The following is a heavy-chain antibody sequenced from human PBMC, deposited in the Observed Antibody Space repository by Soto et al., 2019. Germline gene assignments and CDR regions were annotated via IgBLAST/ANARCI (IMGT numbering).Heavy chain of an antibody. D-gene: IGHD2-2*01. CDR3: ARAGGLHCSSTSCRYYYYYGMDV. CDR1: GGSFSGYY. Sequence: PSETLSLTCAVYGGSFSGYYWSWIRQPPGKGLEWIGEINHSGSTNYNPSLKSRVTISVDTSKNQFSLKLSSVTAADTAVYYCARAGGLHCSSTSCRYYYYYGMDVWGQGTTVTVSS. V-gene: IGHV4-34*01. CDR2: INHSGST. J-gene: IGHJ6*02.